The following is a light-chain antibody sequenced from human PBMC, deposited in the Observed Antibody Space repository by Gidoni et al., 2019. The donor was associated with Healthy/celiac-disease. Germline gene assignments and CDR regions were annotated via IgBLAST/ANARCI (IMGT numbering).Light chain of an antibody. CDR3: CSYAGSYTVV. V-gene: IGLV2-11*01. CDR1: SSDVGGYNY. Sequence: QSALTQPRSVSGSPGQSVTISCTGTSSDVGGYNYVSWYQQHPGKAPKLMIYDVGKRPSGVPDRFSGSKSGITASLTISGLQAEDEADYYCCSYAGSYTVVFGGGTKLTVL. J-gene: IGLJ2*01. CDR2: DVG.